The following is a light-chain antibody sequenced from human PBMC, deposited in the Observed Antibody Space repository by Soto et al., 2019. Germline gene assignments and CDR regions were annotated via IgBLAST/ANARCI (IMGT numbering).Light chain of an antibody. CDR1: QGIRDY. CDR2: EAS. V-gene: IGKV1-8*01. CDR3: QQYYSYPRT. Sequence: AIRMTQSPSSFSASTRDRVTITCRASQGIRDYLAWFQQKPGKAPKLLIYEASTLQSGVPSRFTGSGTGTDFTLTNSCLQSEDFAAYYCQQYYSYPRTFGQGTKVEIK. J-gene: IGKJ1*01.